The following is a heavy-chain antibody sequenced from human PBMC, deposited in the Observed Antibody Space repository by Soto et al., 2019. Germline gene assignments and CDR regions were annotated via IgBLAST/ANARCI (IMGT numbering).Heavy chain of an antibody. V-gene: IGHV3-30*03. D-gene: IGHD3-22*01. J-gene: IGHJ4*02. Sequence: GGSLRLSCAASGFTFSSYGMHWVRQAPGKGLEWVAVISYDGSNKYYADSVKGRFTISRDNSKNTLYLQMNSLRAEDTAVYYCARDFSDLELYYYDSSGYYPGYFDYWGQGTLVTVSS. CDR1: GFTFSSYG. CDR3: ARDFSDLELYYYDSSGYYPGYFDY. CDR2: ISYDGSNK.